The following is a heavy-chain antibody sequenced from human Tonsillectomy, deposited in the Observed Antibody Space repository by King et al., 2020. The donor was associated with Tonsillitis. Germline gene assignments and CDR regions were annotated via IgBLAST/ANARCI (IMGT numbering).Heavy chain of an antibody. J-gene: IGHJ4*02. Sequence: VQLVESGGGLVQPGGSLRLSCTASGFTFSSYAMTWVRQAPGKGLEWVSAISASSCSTYYADSGKGRFTISRDNSKSTLFLQMDTLRAEDTAIYYCAKDHEEVPSTMAGNWGQGTLVTVSS. CDR3: AKDHEEVPSTMAGN. CDR1: GFTFSSYA. V-gene: IGHV3-23*04. CDR2: ISASSCST. D-gene: IGHD3-10*01.